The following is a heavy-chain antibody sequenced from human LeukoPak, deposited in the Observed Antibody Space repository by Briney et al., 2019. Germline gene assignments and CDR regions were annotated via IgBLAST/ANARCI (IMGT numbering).Heavy chain of an antibody. V-gene: IGHV3-7*01. CDR2: IRQDGIRQ. Sequence: GGSLRLSCAGSGFMFSKYWMTWVRQAPRKGLGWVANIRQDGIRQYYLDSVEGRFSMSRDNAQNSLFLQMNNLRVEDTAIYYCVRDDDYERDDMWYDALDVWGPGTRVTVSS. CDR3: VRDDDYERDDMWYDALDV. J-gene: IGHJ3*01. CDR1: GFMFSKYW. D-gene: IGHD3-22*01.